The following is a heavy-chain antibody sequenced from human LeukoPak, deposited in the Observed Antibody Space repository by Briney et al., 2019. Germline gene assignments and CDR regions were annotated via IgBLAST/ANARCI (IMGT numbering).Heavy chain of an antibody. V-gene: IGHV3-11*04. J-gene: IGHJ3*02. CDR1: GFTFSYYH. Sequence: KPGGSLRLSCAASGFTFSYYHMSWLRQAPGKGLEGVSYISSSGSTIYYADSVKGRFTISRDNAKNSLYLQMNSLRAEDTAVYYCARGAPLEFGGDAFDIWGQGTMVTVSS. CDR2: ISSSGSTI. CDR3: ARGAPLEFGGDAFDI. D-gene: IGHD2-15*01.